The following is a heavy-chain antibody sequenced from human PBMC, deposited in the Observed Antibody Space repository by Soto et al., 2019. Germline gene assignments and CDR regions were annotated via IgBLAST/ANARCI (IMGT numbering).Heavy chain of an antibody. CDR1: GDTFNFYT. CDR2: FNPILSFS. V-gene: IGHV1-69*02. J-gene: IGHJ4*02. Sequence: QVQLVQSGAEVKKPGSSVKVSCKASGDTFNFYTINWVRQAPGLGLEWMGRFNPILSFSNSALKFQGRVTLTPDKSTSTAYMVLSRLRSEDTAIYYCATSFGSGSRAFDYWGQGALVTVSS. CDR3: ATSFGSGSRAFDY. D-gene: IGHD3-10*01.